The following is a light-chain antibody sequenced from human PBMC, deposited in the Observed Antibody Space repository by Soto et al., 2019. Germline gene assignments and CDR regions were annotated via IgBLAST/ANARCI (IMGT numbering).Light chain of an antibody. CDR2: DAS. CDR3: QQRSDSIT. J-gene: IGKJ5*01. CDR1: PSISTY. Sequence: EIVLTQSPATLSLSPGESATLSCRASPSISTYLAWYQQIPGQAPRLLIFDASNSATGIPARFSGSGSGTDFTLTITSLEPEDFAVYYGQQRSDSITFGQGTRLDFK. V-gene: IGKV3-11*01.